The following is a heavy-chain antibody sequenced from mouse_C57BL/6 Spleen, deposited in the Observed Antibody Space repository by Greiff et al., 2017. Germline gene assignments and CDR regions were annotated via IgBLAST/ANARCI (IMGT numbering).Heavy chain of an antibody. Sequence: VKLKESGPGLVQPSQSLSITCTVSGFSLTSYGVHWVRQSPGKGLEWLGVIWSGGSTDYNAAFISRLSISKDNSKSQVFFKMNSLQADDTAIYYCARNYYYGSSPAWFAYWGQGTLVTVSA. D-gene: IGHD1-1*01. CDR2: IWSGGST. CDR3: ARNYYYGSSPAWFAY. CDR1: GFSLTSYG. V-gene: IGHV2-2*01. J-gene: IGHJ3*01.